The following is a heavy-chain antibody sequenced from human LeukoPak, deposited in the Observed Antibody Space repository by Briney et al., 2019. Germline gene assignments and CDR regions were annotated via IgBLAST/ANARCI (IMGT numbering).Heavy chain of an antibody. CDR1: GLTFYSYG. J-gene: IGHJ6*02. V-gene: IGHV3-23*01. Sequence: GGSLRLSCAASGLTFYSYGMIWVRQAPGKGLEWVSGISGSGDTTYYADSVKGRFTISKDNSKNTLYLQMNSLRAEDTAVYYCAKDSVGYCSSTSCYGMDVWGQGTTVTVSS. D-gene: IGHD2-2*01. CDR3: AKDSVGYCSSTSCYGMDV. CDR2: ISGSGDTT.